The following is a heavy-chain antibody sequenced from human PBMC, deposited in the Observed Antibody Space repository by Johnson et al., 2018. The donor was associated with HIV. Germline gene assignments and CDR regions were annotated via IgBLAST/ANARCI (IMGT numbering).Heavy chain of an antibody. D-gene: IGHD2-21*02. CDR1: GFTFSDYY. J-gene: IGHJ3*02. CDR3: ARDRHCGGDCYTDDAFDI. Sequence: VQLVESGGGLVKPGGSLRLSCAASGFTFSDYYMSWIRQAPGKGLEWVSYISSSGSTIYYADSVKGRFTLSRDNAKNSLYLQMNSLRAEDTAGYYCARDRHCGGDCYTDDAFDIWGQGTMVTVSS. CDR2: ISSSGSTI. V-gene: IGHV3-11*04.